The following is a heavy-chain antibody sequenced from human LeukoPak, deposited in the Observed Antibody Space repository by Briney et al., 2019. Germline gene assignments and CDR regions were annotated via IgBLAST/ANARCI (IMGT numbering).Heavy chain of an antibody. J-gene: IGHJ6*03. CDR3: TRGFVGEYHCMEG. D-gene: IGHD3-3*01. Sequence: AGSVKVSCTASGYTFTDYYMHWVRQAPGQGLEWMGIINNSGGNTRYAQKIQGRVTMTTDTSTSTVYMELSSLMSENTAVYFCTRGFVGEYHCMEGRGEGATGPVS. V-gene: IGHV1-46*01. CDR1: GYTFTDYY. CDR2: INNSGGNT.